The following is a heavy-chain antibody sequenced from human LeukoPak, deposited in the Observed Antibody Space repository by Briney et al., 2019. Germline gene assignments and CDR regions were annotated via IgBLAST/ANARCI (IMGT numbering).Heavy chain of an antibody. D-gene: IGHD5-18*01. CDR3: ARGQTWIQLWLLDY. V-gene: IGHV3-30*04. CDR1: GFTFSSDA. CDR2: ISYDGSNK. Sequence: GRSLRLSCAASGFTFSSDAMHWVRQAPGKGLEWVAVISYDGSNKYYADSVKGRFTISRDNSKNTLYLQMNSLRAEDTAVYYCARGQTWIQLWLLDYWGQGTLVTVSS. J-gene: IGHJ4*02.